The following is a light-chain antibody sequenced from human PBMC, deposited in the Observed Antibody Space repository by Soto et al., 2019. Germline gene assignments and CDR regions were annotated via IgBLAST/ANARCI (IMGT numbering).Light chain of an antibody. J-gene: IGKJ1*01. CDR2: CAS. CDR1: QGISNN. V-gene: IGKV1-27*01. Sequence: DIQMTQSPSSLSASVGDRVTITCRASQGISNNLAWYQQKPGKVPKLLIYCASTLQSWVPARFSCSGSGTDFTLTISSLQPEDVATYSCQKYDSAPLTFGQGTKVEF. CDR3: QKYDSAPLT.